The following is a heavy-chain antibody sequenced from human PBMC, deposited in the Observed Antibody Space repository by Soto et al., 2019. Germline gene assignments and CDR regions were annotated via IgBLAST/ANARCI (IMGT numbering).Heavy chain of an antibody. CDR1: GFTFSSYA. J-gene: IGHJ4*02. CDR2: ISYDGSNK. CDR3: AREPYSSSWYREYYFDY. V-gene: IGHV3-30-3*01. Sequence: PGGSLRLSCAASGFTFSSYAMHWVRQAPGKGLEWVAVISYDGSNKYYADSVKGRFTISRDNSKNTLYLQMNSLRAEDTAVYYCAREPYSSSWYREYYFDYWGQGTLVTVSS. D-gene: IGHD6-13*01.